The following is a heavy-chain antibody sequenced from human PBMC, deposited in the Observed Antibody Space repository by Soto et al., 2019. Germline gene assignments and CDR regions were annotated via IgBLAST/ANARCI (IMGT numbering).Heavy chain of an antibody. CDR1: GGSIGSYS. CDR3: ARCFILPVTGDAFDI. Sequence: SETLSLTCTVSGGSIGSYSWNWIRQPPGKGLEWIGYIHYSGSTNYNPSLKSRVTISVDTSKNQFSLKLSSVTAADTAVYYRARCFILPVTGDAFDIWGQGTMVTVSS. V-gene: IGHV4-59*01. J-gene: IGHJ3*02. CDR2: IHYSGST. D-gene: IGHD4-17*01.